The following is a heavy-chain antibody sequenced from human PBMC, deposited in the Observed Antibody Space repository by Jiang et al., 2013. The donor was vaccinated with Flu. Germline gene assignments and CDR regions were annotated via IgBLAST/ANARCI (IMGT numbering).Heavy chain of an antibody. D-gene: IGHD3-9*01. V-gene: IGHV2-70*11. CDR3: ARMRTYYDILTGYYAAFDY. CDR2: IDWDDDK. J-gene: IGHJ4*02. CDR1: GFSLDAGGLC. Sequence: KPTQTLTLTCTFSGFSLDAGGLCVTWVRQSPGKALEWLARIDWDDDKYYSTSLNTRLTISKDASKNQVVLTMANMDPDDSGTYFCARMRTYYDILTGYYAAFDYWGQGNPGHRLL.